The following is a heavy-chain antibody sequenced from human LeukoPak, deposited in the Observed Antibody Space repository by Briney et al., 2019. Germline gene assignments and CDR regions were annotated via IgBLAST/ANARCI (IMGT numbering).Heavy chain of an antibody. V-gene: IGHV4-31*03. J-gene: IGHJ4*02. CDR1: GGSISSGGYY. Sequence: SQTLSLTCTVSGGSISSGGYYWNWIRRHPGKGLGYIGYIYHSGSTYYSPSLRSRVTISVDTSKNQFSLKLTSVTAADTAVYYCARGDPYYFDYWGQGTLVTVSS. CDR3: ARGDPYYFDY. CDR2: IYHSGST.